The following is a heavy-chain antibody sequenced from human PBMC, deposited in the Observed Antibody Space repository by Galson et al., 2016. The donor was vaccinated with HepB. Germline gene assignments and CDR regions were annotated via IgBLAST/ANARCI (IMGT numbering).Heavy chain of an antibody. J-gene: IGHJ1*01. CDR3: AKDISPQYDSSGYFTRRGMQH. V-gene: IGHV3-9*01. Sequence: SLRLSCAGSGLRFDDHAFHWVRQAPGKGLEWVAGISWNNGRIGYADSVKGRFTINRDNTNNSMHLQMKTLRPEDPALYYCAKDISPQYDSSGYFTRRGMQHWGQGTLVTVSS. CDR2: ISWNNGRI. D-gene: IGHD3-22*01. CDR1: GLRFDDHA.